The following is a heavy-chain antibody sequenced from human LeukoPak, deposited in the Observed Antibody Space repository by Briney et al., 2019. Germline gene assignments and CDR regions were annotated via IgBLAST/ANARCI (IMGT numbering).Heavy chain of an antibody. CDR3: ARVQPTMVRGVTPPYDY. J-gene: IGHJ4*02. Sequence: PSGTLSLTCAVSGGSISSSNWWSWVRQPPGKGLEWIGEIYHSGSTNYNPSLKSRVTISVDKSKNQFSLKLSSVTAADTAVYYCARVQPTMVRGVTPPYDYWGQGTLVTVSS. D-gene: IGHD3-10*01. CDR2: IYHSGST. V-gene: IGHV4-4*02. CDR1: GGSISSSNW.